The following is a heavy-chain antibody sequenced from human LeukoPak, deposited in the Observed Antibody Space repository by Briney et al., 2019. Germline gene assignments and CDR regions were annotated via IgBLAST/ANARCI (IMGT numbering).Heavy chain of an antibody. J-gene: IGHJ1*01. CDR2: IYSSGTT. CDR3: VQNIPGTIEH. CDR1: GGSISSSSYY. V-gene: IGHV4-39*01. Sequence: PSETLSLTCTVSGGSISSSSYYWGWIRQPPGKGLECIGNIYSSGTTYYNPSLKSRVTISIDTSKSQFTLRLTSVTAADTAVYYCVQNIPGTIEHWGQGTLVTVSS. D-gene: IGHD1-7*01.